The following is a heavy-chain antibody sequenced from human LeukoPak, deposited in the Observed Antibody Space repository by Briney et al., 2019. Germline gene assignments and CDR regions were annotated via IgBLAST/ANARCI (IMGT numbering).Heavy chain of an antibody. V-gene: IGHV3-23*01. J-gene: IGHJ6*03. CDR3: AKARYYYYMDV. Sequence: GGSLRLSCAAAGFTFSSYAMSWVRQAPGKGLEWVSAISSRCGSTYYADSVKGRFTISRDDSKNTLYLQMSGLRGEDTAVYYCAKARYYYYMDVWGKGTTVTISS. CDR1: GFTFSSYA. CDR2: ISSRCGST.